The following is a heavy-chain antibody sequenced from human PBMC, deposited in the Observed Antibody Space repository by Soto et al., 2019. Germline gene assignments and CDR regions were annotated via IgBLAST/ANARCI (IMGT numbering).Heavy chain of an antibody. CDR1: GYSFTSYG. CDR3: ASWLKGPDIGNYYYGMDV. D-gene: IGHD2-15*01. Sequence: SVKVSCKASGYSFTSYGLNWVRQAPGQGLEWLGGIMPIFRAPDYAQKFQGRVTITADEFTRTAYMEMNSLRSEDTAVYYCASWLKGPDIGNYYYGMDVWGQGTTVTVSS. CDR2: IMPIFRAP. V-gene: IGHV1-69*13. J-gene: IGHJ6*02.